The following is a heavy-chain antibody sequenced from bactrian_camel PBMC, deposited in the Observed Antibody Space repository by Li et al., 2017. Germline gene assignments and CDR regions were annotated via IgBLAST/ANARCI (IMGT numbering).Heavy chain of an antibody. J-gene: IGHJ4*01. D-gene: IGHD6*01. V-gene: IGHV3S54*01. Sequence: HVQLVESGGGSGQAGGSLRLSCAASGSKSSVRSMAWFRQPPGKEREGVAAMYTGFGGGNIYYDDSVQGRFTISHDNFKNTLYLQMNSLKPEDTAIYYCAYGLPRYCDLEVVTTRTRKYGQGTQVTVS. CDR2: MYTGFGGGNI. CDR1: GSKSSVRS.